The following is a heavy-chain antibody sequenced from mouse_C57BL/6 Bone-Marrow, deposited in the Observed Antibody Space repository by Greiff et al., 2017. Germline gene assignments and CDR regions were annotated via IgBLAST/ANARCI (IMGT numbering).Heavy chain of an antibody. CDR2: ISYDGSN. D-gene: IGHD1-1*01. CDR1: GYSITSGYY. J-gene: IGHJ2*01. V-gene: IGHV3-6*01. CDR3: ARDPFNYYGNYFDY. Sequence: EVKLQESGPGLVKPSQSLSLTCSVTGYSITSGYYWNWIRQFPGNKLEWMGYISYDGSNNYNPSLKNRISITRDTSKNQCFLKLNSVTTEDTATYYCARDPFNYYGNYFDYWGQGTTLTVSS.